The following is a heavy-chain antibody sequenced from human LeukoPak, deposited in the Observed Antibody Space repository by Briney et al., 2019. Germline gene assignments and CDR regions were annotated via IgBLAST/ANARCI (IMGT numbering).Heavy chain of an antibody. D-gene: IGHD2-2*01. V-gene: IGHV4-34*01. Sequence: PSETLSLTCAVYGGSFSGYYWSWIRQPPGKGLEWIGEINHSGSTYYNPSLKSRVTISVDTSKNQFSLKLSSVTAADTAVYYCARADSRYCSSTSCYSVGWFDPWGQGTLVTVSS. CDR3: ARADSRYCSSTSCYSVGWFDP. CDR1: GGSFSGYY. J-gene: IGHJ5*02. CDR2: INHSGST.